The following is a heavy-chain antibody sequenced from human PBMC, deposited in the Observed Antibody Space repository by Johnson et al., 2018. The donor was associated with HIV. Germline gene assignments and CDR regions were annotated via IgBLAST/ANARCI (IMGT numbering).Heavy chain of an antibody. CDR1: GFTFSNSA. CDR3: ARDRSLWFRELWPRDAFDM. D-gene: IGHD3-10*01. V-gene: IGHV3-30-3*01. Sequence: QVQLVESGGGVVQPGRALRLSCAASGFTFSNSAMHWVRQAPGKGLEWVAVISYDGDNVYYADSVKGRFTISRDNSKNTLYLQMNSLRVADTAVYYCARDRSLWFRELWPRDAFDMWGQGTMVTVSS. J-gene: IGHJ3*02. CDR2: ISYDGDNV.